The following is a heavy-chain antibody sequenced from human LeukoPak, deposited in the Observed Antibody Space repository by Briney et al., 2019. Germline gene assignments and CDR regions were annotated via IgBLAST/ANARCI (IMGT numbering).Heavy chain of an antibody. Sequence: PGASLRLSCAASGFTSTSYPMSWVRQAPGKGLEWVSAISGSGGSTYYADSVKGRFTISRDNSKNTLYLQMNSLRAEDTAVYYCAKEIKLLWFGEIDYWGQGTLVTVSS. CDR1: GFTSTSYP. J-gene: IGHJ4*02. CDR3: AKEIKLLWFGEIDY. V-gene: IGHV3-23*01. CDR2: ISGSGGST. D-gene: IGHD3-10*01.